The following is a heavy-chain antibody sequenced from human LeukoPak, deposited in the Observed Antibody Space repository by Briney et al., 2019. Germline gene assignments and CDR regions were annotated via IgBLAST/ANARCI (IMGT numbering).Heavy chain of an antibody. CDR3: ARSSPDYVWGSYRSTFDY. J-gene: IGHJ4*02. CDR2: INHSGST. V-gene: IGHV4-34*01. CDR1: GGSLSGYY. D-gene: IGHD3-16*02. Sequence: SETLSLTCAVYGGSLSGYYWSWIRQPPGKGLEWIGEINHSGSTNYNPSLKSRVTISVDTSKNQFSLKLSSVTAADTAVYYCARSSPDYVWGSYRSTFDYWGQGTLVTVSS.